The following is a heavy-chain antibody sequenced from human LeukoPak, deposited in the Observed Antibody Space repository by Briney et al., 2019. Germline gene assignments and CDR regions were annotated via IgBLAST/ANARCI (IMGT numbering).Heavy chain of an antibody. CDR3: ARGRYNYGY. D-gene: IGHD5-18*01. J-gene: IGHJ4*02. CDR2: IHQDGSDK. V-gene: IGHV3-7*01. CDR1: GFTFSTYW. Sequence: GVSLRLSCAASGFTFSTYWKSWVRQAPGKGLEWVANIHQDGSDKYYVDSVKGRFTISRDNAENSLYLQVNSLRAEDTAVYYCARGRYNYGYWGQGILVTVSS.